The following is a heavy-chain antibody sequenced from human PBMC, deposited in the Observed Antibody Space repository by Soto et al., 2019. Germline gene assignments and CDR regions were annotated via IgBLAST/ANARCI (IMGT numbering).Heavy chain of an antibody. D-gene: IGHD3-22*01. CDR3: AARGAMIAHVFDI. CDR1: GFTFTSSA. CDR2: IVVGSGNT. J-gene: IGHJ3*02. V-gene: IGHV1-58*01. Sequence: QMQLVQSGPEVKKPGTSVKVSCKASGFTFTSSAVQWVRQARGQRLEWIGWIVVGSGNTNYAQKFEEGVPMTGDMSKSTAYGGRSSLRSGDTAVYYWAARGAMIAHVFDIWGQGTMVTVSS.